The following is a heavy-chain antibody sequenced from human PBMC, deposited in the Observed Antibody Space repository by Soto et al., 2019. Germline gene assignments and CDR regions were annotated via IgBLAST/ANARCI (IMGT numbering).Heavy chain of an antibody. V-gene: IGHV4-34*01. CDR3: ARRYCSSWYRSYYYYYYGMDV. CDR1: GGSFSGYY. CDR2: INHSGST. D-gene: IGHD6-13*01. J-gene: IGHJ6*02. Sequence: SETLSLTCAVYGGSFSGYYWSWIRQPPGKGLEWIGEINHSGSTNYNPSLKSRVTISVDTSKNQFSLKLSSVTAADTAVYYFARRYCSSWYRSYYYYYYGMDVWGQGTTVTVSS.